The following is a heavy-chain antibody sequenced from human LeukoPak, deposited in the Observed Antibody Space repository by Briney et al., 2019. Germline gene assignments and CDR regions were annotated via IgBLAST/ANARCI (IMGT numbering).Heavy chain of an antibody. CDR2: ISAYNGNT. D-gene: IGHD3-16*02. J-gene: IGHJ4*02. CDR1: GYTFTSYG. Sequence: GASVTVSCKASGYTFTSYGISWVRQAPGQGLEWMGWISAYNGNTNYAQKLQGRVTMTTDTSTSTAYMELRSLRSDDTAVYYCARDYRMITFGGVIVIYDYWGQGTLVTVSS. V-gene: IGHV1-18*01. CDR3: ARDYRMITFGGVIVIYDY.